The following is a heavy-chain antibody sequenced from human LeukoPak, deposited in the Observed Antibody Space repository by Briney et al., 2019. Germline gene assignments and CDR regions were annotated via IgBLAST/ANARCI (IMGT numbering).Heavy chain of an antibody. CDR2: ISGSGGST. CDR1: GFTFSSYA. J-gene: IGHJ6*02. CDR3: AKDVFWSGYYNYYGMDV. Sequence: GGSLRLSCAASGFTFSSYAVSWVRQAPGKGLEWVSAISGSGGSTYYADSVKGRFTISRDNSKNTLYLQMNSLRAEDTAVYYCAKDVFWSGYYNYYGMDVWGQGTTVTVSS. D-gene: IGHD3-3*01. V-gene: IGHV3-23*01.